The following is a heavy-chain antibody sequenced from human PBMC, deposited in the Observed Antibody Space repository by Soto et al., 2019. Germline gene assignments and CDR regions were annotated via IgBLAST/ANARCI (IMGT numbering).Heavy chain of an antibody. CDR1: GGSISSGDYY. CDR3: ARAVLRVNFYYYYGMDV. CDR2: IYYSGST. Sequence: SETLSLTCTVSGGSISSGDYYWSWIRQPPGKGLEWIGYIYYSGSTYYNPSLKSRVTISVDTSKNQFSLKLSSVTAADTAVYYCARAVLRVNFYYYYGMDVWGQGTTVTVSS. J-gene: IGHJ6*02. D-gene: IGHD3-3*01. V-gene: IGHV4-30-4*01.